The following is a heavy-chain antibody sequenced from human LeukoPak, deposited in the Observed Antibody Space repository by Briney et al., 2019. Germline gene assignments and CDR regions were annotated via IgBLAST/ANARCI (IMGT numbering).Heavy chain of an antibody. V-gene: IGHV3-20*04. Sequence: GGSLRLSCAASGFTFDDYGMSWVRHVPGKGLEWVSGINWNGGSTVYADSVKGRFTISRDNAKNSLYLQMNSLRAEDTALYYCARDSNPYYYVSGSDYWGQGTLVIVSS. J-gene: IGHJ4*02. CDR1: GFTFDDYG. D-gene: IGHD3-10*01. CDR2: INWNGGST. CDR3: ARDSNPYYYVSGSDY.